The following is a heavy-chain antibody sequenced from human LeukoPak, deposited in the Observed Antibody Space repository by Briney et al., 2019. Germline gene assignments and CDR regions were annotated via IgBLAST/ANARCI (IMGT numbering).Heavy chain of an antibody. D-gene: IGHD6-13*01. J-gene: IGHJ4*02. V-gene: IGHV4-61*02. CDR2: IYASASGST. CDR1: GGSITSGSYY. Sequence: SETLSLTCRVSGGSITSGSYYWSWIRQTAGKGLEWIGRIYASASGSTNYNPSLKGRVTISLDTSKSQFSLKLTSVTAADTAVYYCARGSYSSSSWRIDYWGQGTLVTVSS. CDR3: ARGSYSSSSWRIDY.